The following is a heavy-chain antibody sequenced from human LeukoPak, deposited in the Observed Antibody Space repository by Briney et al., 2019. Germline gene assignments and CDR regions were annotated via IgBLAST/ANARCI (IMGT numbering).Heavy chain of an antibody. CDR2: IYSGGET. V-gene: IGHV3-66*01. D-gene: IGHD3-3*01. Sequence: PGGSLRLSCAASGFTVSSNYMNWVRQAPGKGLEWVSIIYSGGETYYADSVRGRFTISRDNSKNTLYLQMNSLRAEDTAVYYCARGPDTIFGVVIRDYGMDVWGQGTTVTVSS. CDR1: GFTVSSNY. J-gene: IGHJ6*02. CDR3: ARGPDTIFGVVIRDYGMDV.